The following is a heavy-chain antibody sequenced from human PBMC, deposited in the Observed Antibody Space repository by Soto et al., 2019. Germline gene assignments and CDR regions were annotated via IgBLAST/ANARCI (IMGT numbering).Heavy chain of an antibody. CDR2: INEAGSDK. CDR1: SSYW. CDR3: ARDSRYCSGGSCYPHYYYYGMDV. V-gene: IGHV3-7*05. J-gene: IGHJ6*02. Sequence: GGSLRLSCVASSSYWMSWVRQAPGKGLEWVANINEAGSDKYYADSVKGRFSIARDNAKNSLYLQMNSLRVEDTAVYYCARDSRYCSGGSCYPHYYYYGMDVWGQGTTVTVSS. D-gene: IGHD2-15*01.